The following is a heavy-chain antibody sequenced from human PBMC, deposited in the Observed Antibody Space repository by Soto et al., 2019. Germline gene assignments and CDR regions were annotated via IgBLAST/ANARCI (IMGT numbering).Heavy chain of an antibody. CDR2: INHSGTT. CDR3: ASTAGILLWFGELRYYFDF. Sequence: QVHLQQWGAGLLKPSETLSLTCAVYGGTFSGYYWSWIRQPPGKGLEWIGEINHSGTTNYNPSLKSRVTISMDTSKNQFSLKLSSVTAAATAVYYCASTAGILLWFGELRYYFDFWGQGTLVTV. D-gene: IGHD3-10*01. V-gene: IGHV4-34*01. CDR1: GGTFSGYY. J-gene: IGHJ4*02.